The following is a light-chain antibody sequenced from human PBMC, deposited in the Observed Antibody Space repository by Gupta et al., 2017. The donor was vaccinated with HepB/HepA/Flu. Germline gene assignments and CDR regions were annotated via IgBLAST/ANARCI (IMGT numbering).Light chain of an antibody. CDR1: QSISSH. J-gene: IGKJ2*01. CDR3: QQNYNSPHT. Sequence: DIQLTPSPSSLSASVGDRVTITCRASQSISSHLNWYQQKPGKAPKVLIYDASTLQSGVPSRFSGRGSGTEFTLTISSLHPEDFASYYCQQNYNSPHTFGLGTKLEIK. V-gene: IGKV1-39*01. CDR2: DAS.